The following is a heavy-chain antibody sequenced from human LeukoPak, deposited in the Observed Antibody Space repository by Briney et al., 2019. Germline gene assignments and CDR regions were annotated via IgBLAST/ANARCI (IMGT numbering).Heavy chain of an antibody. CDR2: FDTDGTT. Sequence: PSETLSLTCDVSGTSISINYWSWIRQPAGKGLEWIGRFDTDGTTYSNPSLKSRVTLSMDMSRNQFSLRLTSVTAADTAVYYCAREVTTAAHVYYYIDVWGKGTTVTVSS. CDR3: AREVTTAAHVYYYIDV. V-gene: IGHV4-4*07. D-gene: IGHD4-11*01. CDR1: GTSISINY. J-gene: IGHJ6*03.